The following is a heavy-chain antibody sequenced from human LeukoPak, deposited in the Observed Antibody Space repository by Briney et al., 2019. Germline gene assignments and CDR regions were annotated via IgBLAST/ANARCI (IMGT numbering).Heavy chain of an antibody. Sequence: VKPSETLSLTCTVSGVSISSYYWSWIRPLAGKGLEWIGRIYTSGSTNYNPSLKSRVTMSVDTSKIQFSLRLSSVTAADTAVYYCASLGNSFVYWGQGTLVTVSS. CDR3: ASLGNSFVY. D-gene: IGHD4-23*01. V-gene: IGHV4-4*07. CDR1: GVSISSYY. CDR2: IYTSGST. J-gene: IGHJ4*02.